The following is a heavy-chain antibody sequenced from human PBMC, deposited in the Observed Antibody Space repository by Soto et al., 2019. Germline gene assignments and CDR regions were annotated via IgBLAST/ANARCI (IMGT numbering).Heavy chain of an antibody. V-gene: IGHV1-69*04. J-gene: IGHJ4*02. CDR3: AGPSRYSSGIDY. D-gene: IGHD6-19*01. Sequence: ASVKVSCKASGYTFTSYGISWVRQAPGQGLEWMGRIIPILGIANYAQKFQGRVAITADKSTSTAYMELSSLRSEDTAVYYCAGPSRYSSGIDYWGQGTLVTVSS. CDR1: GYTFTSYG. CDR2: IIPILGIA.